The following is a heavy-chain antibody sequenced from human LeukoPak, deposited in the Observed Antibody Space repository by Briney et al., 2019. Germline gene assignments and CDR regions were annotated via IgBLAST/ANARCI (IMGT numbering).Heavy chain of an antibody. CDR1: GFTFTSSA. V-gene: IGHV1-58*02. CDR2: IVVGSGNT. J-gene: IGHJ4*02. D-gene: IGHD3-16*02. CDR3: AREGETYDYVWGSYRSFDY. Sequence: ASVKVSCKASGFTFTSSAMQWVRQARGQRLEWIGWIVVGSGNTNYAQKLQGRVTMTTDTSTSTAYMELRSLRSDDTAVYYCAREGETYDYVWGSYRSFDYWGQGTLVTVSS.